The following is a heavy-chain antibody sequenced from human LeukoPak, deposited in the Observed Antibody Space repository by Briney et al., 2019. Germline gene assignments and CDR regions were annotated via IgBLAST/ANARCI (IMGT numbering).Heavy chain of an antibody. V-gene: IGHV4-34*01. J-gene: IGHJ6*02. D-gene: IGHD3-22*01. CDR1: GGSFSGYY. CDR2: INHSGSA. Sequence: SETLSLTCAVYGGSFSGYYWSWIRQPPGKGLEWIGEINHSGSASDNPSLKTPLPLPVDTSKNQFSLKLSSVTAADTALSYCARVVYYDSSGYEGEDYYYYGMDVWGQGTTVTVSS. CDR3: ARVVYYDSSGYEGEDYYYYGMDV.